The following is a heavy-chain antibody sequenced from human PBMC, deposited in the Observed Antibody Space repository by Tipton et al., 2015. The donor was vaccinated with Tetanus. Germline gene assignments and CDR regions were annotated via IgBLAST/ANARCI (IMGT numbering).Heavy chain of an antibody. J-gene: IGHJ4*02. CDR1: GFTFSSYW. V-gene: IGHV3-7*01. Sequence: SLRLSCAASGFTFSSYWMSWVRQAPGKGLEWVANIKQDGSEKYYVDSVKGRFTISRDNAKNSLYLQMNSLRAEDTAVYYCARDSPSGIAARRAGVGIDYWGQGTLVTVSS. CDR2: IKQDGSEK. CDR3: ARDSPSGIAARRAGVGIDY. D-gene: IGHD6-6*01.